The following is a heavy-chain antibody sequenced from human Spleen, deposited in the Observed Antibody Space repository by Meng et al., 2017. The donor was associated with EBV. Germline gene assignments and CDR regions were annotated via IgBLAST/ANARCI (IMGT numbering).Heavy chain of an antibody. CDR2: INHGGST. CDR1: GGSFSDHY. Sequence: QGQLQRWGAGLLKPSETLSLTCAVYGGSFSDHYGTWIRQPPGKGLEWIGEINHGGSTNFNPSLKSRATISVDTSKNQFSLKLSSVTAADTAVYYCARDGGYASGTYYPIDPWGQGTLVTVSS. V-gene: IGHV4-34*01. D-gene: IGHD3-10*01. CDR3: ARDGGYASGTYYPIDP. J-gene: IGHJ5*02.